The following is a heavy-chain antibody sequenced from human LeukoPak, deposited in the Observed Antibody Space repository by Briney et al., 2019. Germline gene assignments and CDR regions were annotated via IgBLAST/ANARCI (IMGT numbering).Heavy chain of an antibody. D-gene: IGHD5-24*01. J-gene: IGHJ4*02. CDR3: ANDRGDGYKGFDS. V-gene: IGHV3-33*06. Sequence: GRSLRLSCAASGFNFRSYGMHWVRQAPGKGLEGVAVIWYDGTHKFYADSVKGRFTISRDNSKNTLYLQMNSLRAEDTAVFYCANDRGDGYKGFDSWGQGTLVTVSS. CDR1: GFNFRSYG. CDR2: IWYDGTHK.